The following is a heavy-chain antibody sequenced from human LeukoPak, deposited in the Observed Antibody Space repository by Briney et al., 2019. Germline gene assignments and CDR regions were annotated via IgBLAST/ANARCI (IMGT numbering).Heavy chain of an antibody. D-gene: IGHD3-3*01. CDR1: GESFSGYY. J-gene: IGHJ5*02. CDR3: ARDGDLEWLANWFDP. Sequence: SETLSLTCAVYGESFSGYYWSWIRQPPGKGLEWIGEINHSGSTNHNPSLKSRVTISVDTSKNQFSLKLSSVTAADTAVYYCARDGDLEWLANWFDPWGQGTLVTVSS. V-gene: IGHV4-34*01. CDR2: INHSGST.